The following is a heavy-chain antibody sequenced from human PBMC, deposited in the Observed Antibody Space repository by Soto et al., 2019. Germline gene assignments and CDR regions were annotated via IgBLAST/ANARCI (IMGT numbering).Heavy chain of an antibody. Sequence: GESLKLSCNGSGYHFTSSWIGWVRPMPGKGLEWMGIIYPGDSDTRYSPSFQGQVTISADKSISTAYLQWSSLKASDTAMYYCARVPLMVAATYWFDPWGQGTLVTVSA. D-gene: IGHD2-15*01. CDR2: IYPGDSDT. V-gene: IGHV5-51*01. CDR3: ARVPLMVAATYWFDP. J-gene: IGHJ5*02. CDR1: GYHFTSSW.